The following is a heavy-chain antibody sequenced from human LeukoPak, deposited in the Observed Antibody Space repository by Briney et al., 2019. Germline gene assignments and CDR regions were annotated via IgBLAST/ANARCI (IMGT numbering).Heavy chain of an antibody. CDR3: AKMTTPPGWFDP. V-gene: IGHV4-34*01. Sequence: SETLSLTCAVYGGSFSGYYWSWIRQPPGKGLERIGEINHSGSTNYNPSLKSRVTISVDTSKNQFSLNLSSVTAADTAVYYCAKMTTPPGWFDPWGQGTLVTVSS. D-gene: IGHD4-11*01. CDR2: INHSGST. J-gene: IGHJ5*02. CDR1: GGSFSGYY.